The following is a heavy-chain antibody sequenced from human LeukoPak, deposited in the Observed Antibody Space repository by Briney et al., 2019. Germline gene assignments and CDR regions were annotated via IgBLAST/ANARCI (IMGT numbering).Heavy chain of an antibody. D-gene: IGHD3-3*01. Sequence: ASVTVSCRASGYTFTSYGISWVRQAPGQGLEWMGWISAYNGNTNYAQKLQGRVTMTTDTSTSTAYMEPRSLRSDDTAVYYCARVTYYEFWSGYYKEGDYYGMDVWGQGTTVTVSS. V-gene: IGHV1-18*01. CDR3: ARVTYYEFWSGYYKEGDYYGMDV. CDR2: ISAYNGNT. CDR1: GYTFTSYG. J-gene: IGHJ6*02.